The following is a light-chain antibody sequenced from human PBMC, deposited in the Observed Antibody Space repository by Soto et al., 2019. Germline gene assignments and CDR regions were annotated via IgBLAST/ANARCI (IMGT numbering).Light chain of an antibody. V-gene: IGLV4-69*01. J-gene: IGLJ2*01. CDR3: QTWDIGARVV. CDR2: LSSDGSH. Sequence: QLVLTQSPSASASLGASVKLTCTLSSGHSSYAIAWHQQQPEKGPRYLMKLSSDGSHSKEDGIPDRFSGSSSGAQRYLTISSLQSEDEADYYCQTWDIGARVVFGGGTKLTVL. CDR1: SGHSSYA.